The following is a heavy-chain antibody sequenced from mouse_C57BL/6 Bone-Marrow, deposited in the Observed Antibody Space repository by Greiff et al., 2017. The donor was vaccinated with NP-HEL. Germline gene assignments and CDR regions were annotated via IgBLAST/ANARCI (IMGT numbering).Heavy chain of an antibody. V-gene: IGHV1-53*01. Sequence: QVQLQQPGTELVKPGASVKLSCKASGYTFTRYWMYWVKQRPGQGLEWIGNINPSNGGTNYNEKFKSKATLTVDKSSSTAYMQLSSLTSEDSAVYYCAREWLLHYFDVWGTGTTVTVSS. CDR1: GYTFTRYW. CDR2: INPSNGGT. D-gene: IGHD2-3*01. J-gene: IGHJ1*03. CDR3: AREWLLHYFDV.